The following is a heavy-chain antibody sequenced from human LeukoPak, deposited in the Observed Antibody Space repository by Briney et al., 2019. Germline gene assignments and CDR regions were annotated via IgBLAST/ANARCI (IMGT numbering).Heavy chain of an antibody. Sequence: PSQTLSLTCAVSGGSISSGGYSWSWIRQPPGKGLEWIGYIYHSGSTYYNPSLKSRVTISVDRSKNQFSLKLSSVTAADTAVYYCARDALLPTNWGQRTLVTVSS. D-gene: IGHD3-10*01. V-gene: IGHV4-30-2*01. J-gene: IGHJ4*02. CDR2: IYHSGST. CDR3: ARDALLPTN. CDR1: GGSISSGGYS.